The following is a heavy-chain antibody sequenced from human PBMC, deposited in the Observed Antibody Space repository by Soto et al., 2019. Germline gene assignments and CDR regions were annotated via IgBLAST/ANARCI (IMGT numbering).Heavy chain of an antibody. J-gene: IGHJ6*02. D-gene: IGHD3-16*01. CDR2: IYYSGST. CDR1: GGSISSYY. Sequence: SETLSLTCTVSGGSISSYYWSWIRQPPGKGLEWIGYIYYSGSTNYNPSLKSRVTISVDTSKDQFSLKLSSVTAADTAVYYCARWAYDYVWGRTPKGYYYGMDVWGQGTTVTVSS. CDR3: ARWAYDYVWGRTPKGYYYGMDV. V-gene: IGHV4-59*01.